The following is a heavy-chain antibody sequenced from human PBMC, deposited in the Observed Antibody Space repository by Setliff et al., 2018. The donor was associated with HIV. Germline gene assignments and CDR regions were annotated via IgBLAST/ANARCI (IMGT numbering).Heavy chain of an antibody. CDR2: IDTPGIT. V-gene: IGHV4-61*02. CDR1: GGSTSSGSYY. J-gene: IGHJ4*01. Sequence: SETLSLTCTVSGGSTSSGSYYWSWIRQPAGKGLEYIGRIDTPGITNYNPSLKSRVTISFDTSKEQFSLKLTSVTAADTAVYYCARGLEYDHSVGYFDYWGQGRLVTVSS. CDR3: ARGLEYDHSVGYFDY. D-gene: IGHD1-1*01.